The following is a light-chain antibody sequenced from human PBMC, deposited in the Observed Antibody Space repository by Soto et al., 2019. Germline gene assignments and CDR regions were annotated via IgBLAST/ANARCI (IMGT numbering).Light chain of an antibody. J-gene: IGKJ4*01. V-gene: IGKV3-20*01. CDR1: QSVSSSY. Sequence: ENVLTQSPGTLSLSPGERATLSCRASQSVSSSYLAWYQQKPGQAPRLLIYGASSRATGIPDRCSGSGSGTDFTLTISRLEAEDFAVYYCQQYGSSPLLTFGGGTKVEIK. CDR2: GAS. CDR3: QQYGSSPLLT.